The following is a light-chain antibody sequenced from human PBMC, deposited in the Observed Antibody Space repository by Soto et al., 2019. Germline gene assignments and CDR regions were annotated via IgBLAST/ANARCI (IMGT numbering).Light chain of an antibody. V-gene: IGKV1-39*01. J-gene: IGKJ1*01. CDR2: SAS. CDR3: QQSYSTPWT. Sequence: DIQLTQSPSSLSASVGDRVTITCRASQGISNYLNWYQQKPGKAPKLLISSASSLQSAVPSRFSGSGSGTDFTLTITSLQPEDFATYYCQQSYSTPWTFGQGSKVDIK. CDR1: QGISNY.